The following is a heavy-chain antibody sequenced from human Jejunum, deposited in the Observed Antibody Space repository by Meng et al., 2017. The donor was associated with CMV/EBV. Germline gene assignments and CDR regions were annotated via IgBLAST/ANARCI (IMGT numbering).Heavy chain of an antibody. CDR1: GFSFSYYE. J-gene: IGHJ4*02. CDR3: AREYSSSSGDCFDH. CDR2: ISVAGGTI. Sequence: GFSFSYYEMNWVRLAPGKGLEWRSYISVAGGTIHYADSVKGRFITSRDNAKSFLYLQMNSLRAEDTAVYYCAREYSSSSGDCFDHWGQGTLVTVSS. D-gene: IGHD6-6*01. V-gene: IGHV3-48*03.